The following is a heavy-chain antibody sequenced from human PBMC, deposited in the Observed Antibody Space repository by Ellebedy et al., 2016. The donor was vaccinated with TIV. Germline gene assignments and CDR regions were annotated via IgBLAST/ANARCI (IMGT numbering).Heavy chain of an antibody. J-gene: IGHJ4*02. V-gene: IGHV1-18*01. D-gene: IGHD2-15*01. Sequence: AALVKVSCKASGYTFTSYGISWVRQAPGQGLEWMGWISGYNGNTNYAQKLQGRVTTTTDTSPSTAYMELRSLRSADTAIYCCARDGGARSTQFALWGQGTLVTVSS. CDR2: ISGYNGNT. CDR1: GYTFTSYG. CDR3: ARDGGARSTQFAL.